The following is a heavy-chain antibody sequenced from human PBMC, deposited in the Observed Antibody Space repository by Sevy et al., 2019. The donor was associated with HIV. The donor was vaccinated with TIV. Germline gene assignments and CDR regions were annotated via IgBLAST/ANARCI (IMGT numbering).Heavy chain of an antibody. Sequence: GGSLRVSCAASGFTFSNYALSWVRQAPGKGLEWVSTISGGGGSTYYADSVKGRFTISRDNSKNTLYLQMNSLKVEDTAVSFCARGNSDFWSGFRYFDLRGRGTLVTVSS. V-gene: IGHV3-23*01. J-gene: IGHJ2*01. CDR3: ARGNSDFWSGFRYFDL. CDR2: ISGGGGST. CDR1: GFTFSNYA. D-gene: IGHD3-3*01.